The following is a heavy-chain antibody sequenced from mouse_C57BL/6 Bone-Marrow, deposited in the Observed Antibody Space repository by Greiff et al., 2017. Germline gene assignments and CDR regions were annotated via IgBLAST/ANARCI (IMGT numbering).Heavy chain of an antibody. CDR3: ARIYYGNLPYWYFDV. Sequence: VQLQQSGAELVKPGASVKLSCKASGYTFTSYWMQWVKQRPGQGLEWIGEIDPSDSYTNYNQKFKGKATLTVDPSSSTAYMQLSSLTSEDSAVYYCARIYYGNLPYWYFDVWGTGTTVTVSS. V-gene: IGHV1-50*01. D-gene: IGHD2-1*01. J-gene: IGHJ1*03. CDR2: IDPSDSYT. CDR1: GYTFTSYW.